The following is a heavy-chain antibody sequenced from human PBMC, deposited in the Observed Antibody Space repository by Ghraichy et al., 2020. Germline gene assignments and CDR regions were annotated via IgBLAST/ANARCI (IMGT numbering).Heavy chain of an antibody. J-gene: IGHJ4*02. CDR1: GFTFNNFA. CDR2: ISAGGGST. D-gene: IGHD2-8*02. Sequence: GGSLRLSCAGFGFTFNNFAMHWVRQAPGKGLEWVSGISAGGGSTFYADSVKGRFSISRDNSKNTLYLQMNSLRAEDMAVYYCAKDVGQYCSGNTCYPRGHFDYWGQGTLVIVAP. CDR3: AKDVGQYCSGNTCYPRGHFDY. V-gene: IGHV3-23*01.